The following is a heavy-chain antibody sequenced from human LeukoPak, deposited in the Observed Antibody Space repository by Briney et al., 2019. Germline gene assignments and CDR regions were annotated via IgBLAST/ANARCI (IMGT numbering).Heavy chain of an antibody. D-gene: IGHD6-13*01. V-gene: IGHV3-48*04. CDR3: ARDRMAAALDAFDI. CDR2: ISNSSSTI. CDR1: GFTFSSYS. Sequence: GGSLRLSCAASGFTFSSYSMNWVRQAPGKGLEWVSYISNSSSTIYYADSVKGRFTISRDNAKNSLYLQINSLRAEDTAVYYCARDRMAAALDAFDIWGQGTMVTVSS. J-gene: IGHJ3*02.